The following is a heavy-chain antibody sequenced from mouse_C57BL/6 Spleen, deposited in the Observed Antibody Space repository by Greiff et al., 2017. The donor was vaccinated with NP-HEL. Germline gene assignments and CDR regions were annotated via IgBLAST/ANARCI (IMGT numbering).Heavy chain of an antibody. CDR3: ARGTYHY. CDR1: GFTFSDYG. Sequence: DVKLQESGGGLVKPGGSLKLSCAASGFTFSDYGMHWVRQAPEKGLEWVAYISSGSSTIYYADTVKGRFTISRDNAKNTLFLQMTSLRSEDTAMYYCARGTYHYWGQGTSVTVSS. CDR2: ISSGSSTI. J-gene: IGHJ4*01. V-gene: IGHV5-17*01. D-gene: IGHD5-1*01.